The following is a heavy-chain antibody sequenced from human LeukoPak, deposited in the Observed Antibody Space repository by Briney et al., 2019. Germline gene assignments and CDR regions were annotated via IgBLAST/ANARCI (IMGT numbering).Heavy chain of an antibody. Sequence: GGSLRLSCAASGFTFSNHGMNWVRQAPGKGLEWVSGISPSGDITYYADSVKGRFTISRDNSKNTLYLEVISLTAEDTAVYYCAKDDAWLRFGEWSQGALVTVSS. V-gene: IGHV3-23*01. CDR1: GFTFSNHG. CDR2: ISPSGDIT. CDR3: AKDDAWLRFGE. D-gene: IGHD3-10*01. J-gene: IGHJ4*02.